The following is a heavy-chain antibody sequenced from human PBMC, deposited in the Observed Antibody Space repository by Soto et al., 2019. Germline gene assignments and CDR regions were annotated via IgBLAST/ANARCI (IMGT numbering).Heavy chain of an antibody. CDR1: NDSITTTSYF. D-gene: IGHD1-1*01. J-gene: IGHJ4*02. CDR3: ARLNTENYNVDN. CDR2: IYYSGST. V-gene: IGHV4-39*01. Sequence: PSETLSLTCTVSNDSITTTSYFWAWIRQTPGTGLEWLGSIYYSGSTYYNPSLQSRVTISVVTSKSQFSLNLRSVTAADAAVYNCARLNTENYNVDNWGQGTQVTVSS.